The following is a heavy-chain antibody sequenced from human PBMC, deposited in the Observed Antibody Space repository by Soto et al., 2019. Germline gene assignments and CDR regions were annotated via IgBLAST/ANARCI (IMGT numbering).Heavy chain of an antibody. D-gene: IGHD2-15*01. CDR2: IYYSGST. J-gene: IGHJ5*02. Sequence: PSETLSLTCTVSGGSISSSSYYWGWIRQPPGKGLEWIGSIYYSGSTYYNPSLKSRVTISVDTSKNQFSLKLSSVTAADTAVYYCARDPSGSCSGGSCYVNWFDPWGQGTLVTVSS. CDR1: GGSISSSSYY. CDR3: ARDPSGSCSGGSCYVNWFDP. V-gene: IGHV4-39*02.